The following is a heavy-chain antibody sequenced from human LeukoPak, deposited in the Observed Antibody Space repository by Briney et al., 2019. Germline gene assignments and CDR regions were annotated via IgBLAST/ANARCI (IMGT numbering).Heavy chain of an antibody. D-gene: IGHD6-13*01. CDR2: VSPVSGGA. CDR3: ARLSRGAVAGAPAGRNFDY. Sequence: ALVKVSCKAPGYTFSDYYLHWVRQAPGQGLEWMGRVSPVSGGAAYAQKFQGRVTMTRDTSITTAYMELSSLRSDDSAIYYCARLSRGAVAGAPAGRNFDYWGQGTLVTVSS. V-gene: IGHV1-2*06. CDR1: GYTFSDYY. J-gene: IGHJ4*02.